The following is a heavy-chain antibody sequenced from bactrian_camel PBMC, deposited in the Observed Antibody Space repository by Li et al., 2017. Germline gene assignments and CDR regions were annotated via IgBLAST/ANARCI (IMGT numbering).Heavy chain of an antibody. CDR3: AADLRAQLGNWHLRFCPDPRYEY. CDR2: IRAISSKT. Sequence: HVQLVESGGGVVQPGGSLSLSCAASGFTFSRYDVTWVRQVPGKGLEWVSSIRAISSKTYYADSVKGRFTISRENAKNTVFLQMNSLKPEDTAVYYCAADLRAQLGNWHLRFCPDPRYEYWGQGTQVTVS. V-gene: IGHV3-2*01. D-gene: IGHD7*01. CDR1: GFTFSRYD. J-gene: IGHJ4*01.